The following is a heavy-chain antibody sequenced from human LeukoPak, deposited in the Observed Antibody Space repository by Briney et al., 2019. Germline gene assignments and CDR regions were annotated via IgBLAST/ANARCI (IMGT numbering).Heavy chain of an antibody. D-gene: IGHD6-6*01. CDR1: GFTFSSSA. J-gene: IGHJ5*02. Sequence: GGSLRLSCAASGFTFSSSAMNWVRQAPGKGLEWVSSISGSSSYIYYADSMKGRFTISRDNAKNSLYLQMNSLRAEDTAVYYCARGSSNVAARNNWFDPWGQGTLVTVSS. CDR2: ISGSSSYI. CDR3: ARGSSNVAARNNWFDP. V-gene: IGHV3-21*01.